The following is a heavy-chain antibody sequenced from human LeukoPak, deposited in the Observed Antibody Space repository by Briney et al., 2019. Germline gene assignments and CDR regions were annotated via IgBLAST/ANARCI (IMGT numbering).Heavy chain of an antibody. CDR1: GFTFSIYA. D-gene: IGHD3-22*01. J-gene: IGHJ4*02. V-gene: IGHV3-23*01. CDR2: ISSSGGDT. CDR3: AKEPYYYDSSGYRHFDF. Sequence: GGSLRLSCAASGFTFSIYAMSWVRRAPGKGLEWVSSISSSGGDTYYADSVKGRFTISRDNSKNTLDVQMNSLRAEDTAVYYCAKEPYYYDSSGYRHFDFWGQGTLVTVS.